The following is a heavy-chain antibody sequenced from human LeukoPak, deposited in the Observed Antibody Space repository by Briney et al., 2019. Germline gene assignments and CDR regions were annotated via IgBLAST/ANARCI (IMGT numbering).Heavy chain of an antibody. CDR2: ISYDGSNK. V-gene: IGHV3-30*04. D-gene: IGHD2-21*01. Sequence: GGSLRLSCAASGFTFSSYAMHWVRQAPGKGLEWVAVISYDGSNKYYADSVKGRFTISRGHSKNTLYLQMNSLRAEDTAVYYCARGVVVIATIYYFDYWGQGTLVTVSS. CDR3: ARGVVVIATIYYFDY. CDR1: GFTFSSYA. J-gene: IGHJ4*02.